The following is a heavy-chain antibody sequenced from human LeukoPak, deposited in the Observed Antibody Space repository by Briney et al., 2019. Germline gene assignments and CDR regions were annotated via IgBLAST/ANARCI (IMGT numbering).Heavy chain of an antibody. J-gene: IGHJ5*02. CDR2: ISHSGST. CDR3: ARVTSRLGWFDP. CDR1: GGSISSYY. V-gene: IGHV4-38-2*02. D-gene: IGHD1-14*01. Sequence: KPSETLSLTCTVSGGSISSYYWSWIRQPPGKGLEWIGSISHSGSTYYNPSLKSRVTISVDTSKNQFSLKLRSVTAADTAVYYCARVTSRLGWFDPWGQGTLVTVSS.